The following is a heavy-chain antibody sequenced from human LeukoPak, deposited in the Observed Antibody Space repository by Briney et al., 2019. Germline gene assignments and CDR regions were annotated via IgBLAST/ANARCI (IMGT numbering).Heavy chain of an antibody. J-gene: IGHJ4*02. CDR3: AKDWGIAAAGTGDY. D-gene: IGHD6-13*01. V-gene: IGHV1-18*01. CDR1: GYTFTSYG. Sequence: ASVKVSCKASGYTFTSYGISWVRQAPGQGLEWMGWISAYNGNTNYAQKLQGRVTMPTDTSTSTAYMELRSLRSDDTAVYYCAKDWGIAAAGTGDYWGQGTLVTVSS. CDR2: ISAYNGNT.